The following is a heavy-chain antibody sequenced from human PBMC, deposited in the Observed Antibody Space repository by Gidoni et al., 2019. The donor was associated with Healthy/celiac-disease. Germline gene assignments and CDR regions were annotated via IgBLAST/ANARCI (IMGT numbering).Heavy chain of an antibody. D-gene: IGHD3-3*01. Sequence: QVQLVESGGGVVQPGRSLRLSCAASGFTFSSYAMHWVRQAPGKGLEWVAVISYDGSNKYYADYVKGRVTISRDKSKNTLYLQMNSLRAEDTAVYYCAREGAVWSGYVDYWGQGTLVTVSS. V-gene: IGHV3-30-3*01. J-gene: IGHJ4*02. CDR3: AREGAVWSGYVDY. CDR2: ISYDGSNK. CDR1: GFTFSSYA.